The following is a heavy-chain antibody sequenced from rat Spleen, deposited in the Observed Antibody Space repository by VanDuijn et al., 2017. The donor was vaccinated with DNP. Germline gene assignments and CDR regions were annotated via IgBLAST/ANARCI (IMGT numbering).Heavy chain of an antibody. CDR2: INSAGST. D-gene: IGHD1-6*01. Sequence: EVQLQESGPGLVESSQSLSLTCSVTGYSITSCCRWTWIRKFPGHKLEWMGYINSAGSTNYNPSLKGRISITSDTSKNQFFLQVNSVTTEDTATYCCARGDILRSVDYWGQGVMVTVSS. J-gene: IGHJ2*01. CDR3: ARGDILRSVDY. V-gene: IGHV3-3*01. CDR1: GYSITSCCR.